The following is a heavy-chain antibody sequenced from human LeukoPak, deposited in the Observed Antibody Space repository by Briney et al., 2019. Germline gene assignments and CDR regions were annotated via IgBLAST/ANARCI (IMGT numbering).Heavy chain of an antibody. CDR1: GFTFSSYG. V-gene: IGHV3-30*02. CDR3: AKVSLSSRQTVPYYYYYMDV. D-gene: IGHD1-1*01. Sequence: PGRSLRLSCAASGFTFSSYGMSWVRQAPGKGLEWVAFIRYDGSNKYYADSVKGRFTISRDNSKNTLYLQMNSLRAEDTAVYYCAKVSLSSRQTVPYYYYYMDVWGKGTTVTISS. CDR2: IRYDGSNK. J-gene: IGHJ6*03.